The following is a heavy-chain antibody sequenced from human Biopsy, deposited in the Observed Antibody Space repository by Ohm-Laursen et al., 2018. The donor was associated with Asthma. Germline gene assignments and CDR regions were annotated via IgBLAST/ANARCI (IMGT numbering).Heavy chain of an antibody. CDR3: ARTYYDFLTGQVNDAFDI. D-gene: IGHD3-9*01. J-gene: IGHJ3*02. V-gene: IGHV1-3*01. CDR2: INAGNGNT. Sequence: SVKVSCKASGYTFISYSIHWVRQAPGQRLEWMGWINAGNGNTKNSQKVQGRVTITRDISASTAYMELSSLRSEDTAVYYCARTYYDFLTGQVNDAFDIWGQGTMVTVSS. CDR1: GYTFISYS.